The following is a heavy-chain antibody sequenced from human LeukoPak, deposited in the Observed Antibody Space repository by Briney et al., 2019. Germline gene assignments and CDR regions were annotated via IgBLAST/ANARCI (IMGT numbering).Heavy chain of an antibody. V-gene: IGHV3-30*18. CDR3: AKDTYYDSSGYYPGYFDY. J-gene: IGHJ4*02. D-gene: IGHD3-22*01. CDR2: ISYDGSNK. Sequence: PGRSLRLSCAASGFTFSSYGMHWVRQAPGKGLEWVAVISYDGSNKYYADSVKGRFTISRDNSKNTLYLQMNSLRAEDTAVYYCAKDTYYDSSGYYPGYFDYWGQGTLVTVSS. CDR1: GFTFSSYG.